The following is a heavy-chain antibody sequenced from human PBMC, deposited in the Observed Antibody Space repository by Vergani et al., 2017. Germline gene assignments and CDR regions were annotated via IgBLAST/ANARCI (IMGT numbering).Heavy chain of an antibody. CDR1: GGSISSGSYY. Sequence: QVQLQESGPGLVKPSETLSLTCTVSGGSISSGSYYWSWIRQPAGKGLEWIGRIYTSGSTNYNPSLKSRVTMSVDTSKNQFSLKLSSVTAADTAVYYCARGAAVPAAIPIYSYAENDAFDIWGQGTMVTVSS. CDR3: ARGAAVPAAIPIYSYAENDAFDI. D-gene: IGHD2-2*02. J-gene: IGHJ3*02. CDR2: IYTSGST. V-gene: IGHV4-61*02.